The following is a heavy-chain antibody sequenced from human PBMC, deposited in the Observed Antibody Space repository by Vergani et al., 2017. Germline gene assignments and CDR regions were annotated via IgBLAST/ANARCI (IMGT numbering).Heavy chain of an antibody. Sequence: QVQLVQSGAEVKKPGASVKVSCKVSGYTLTELSMHWVRQAPGKGLEWMGGFDPEDGETIYAQKFQGRVTMTEDTSPDTTYLELSSLRSEDTAVYYCATVGGGYGVSVPIQLSFQHWGQGTLVTVSS. CDR2: FDPEDGET. CDR1: GYTLTELS. D-gene: IGHD5-12*01. J-gene: IGHJ1*01. V-gene: IGHV1-24*01. CDR3: ATVGGGYGVSVPIQLSFQH.